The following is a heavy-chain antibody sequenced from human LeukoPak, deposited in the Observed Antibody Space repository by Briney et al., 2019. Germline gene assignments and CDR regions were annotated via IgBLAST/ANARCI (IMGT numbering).Heavy chain of an antibody. D-gene: IGHD3-22*01. Sequence: GGSLRLSCTTSGFTFSNAWMNWVRQAPGKGLEWVGRIRSNSDGGTIDYAAPVKGRFTLSRDDSKTTLYLQMNSLQTEDTAVYYCATDFYDSTWGQGTLVTVSS. V-gene: IGHV3-15*07. CDR3: ATDFYDST. CDR2: IRSNSDGGTI. CDR1: GFTFSNAW. J-gene: IGHJ5*02.